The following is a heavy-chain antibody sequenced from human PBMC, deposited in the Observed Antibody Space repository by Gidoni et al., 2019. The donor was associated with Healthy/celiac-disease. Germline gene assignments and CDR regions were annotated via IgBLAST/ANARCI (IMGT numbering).Heavy chain of an antibody. CDR3: ARAAGGWSGNYYFDY. Sequence: EVQLVESGGGLVKPGGSLRLSCAASGFTFISYSMNWVRQAPGKGLEWVSSISSSSSYIYYADSVKGRFTISRDNAKNSLYLQMNSLRAEDTAVYYCARAAGGWSGNYYFDYWGQGTLVTVSS. J-gene: IGHJ4*02. CDR2: ISSSSSYI. V-gene: IGHV3-21*01. CDR1: GFTFISYS. D-gene: IGHD6-19*01.